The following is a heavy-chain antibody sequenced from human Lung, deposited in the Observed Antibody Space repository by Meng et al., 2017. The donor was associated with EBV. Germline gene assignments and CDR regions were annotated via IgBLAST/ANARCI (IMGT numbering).Heavy chain of an antibody. CDR2: LNEHGAIT. CDR3: SRDLVGSDDS. CDR1: GYTFSQYW. Sequence: QLVVSGVAVVEPVGSLRISCLGSGYTFSQYWMHWVRQAPGMGLEWVSRLNEHGAITTYADSVRGRFTISRDNAKNTLYLQMNSLRTEDTAVYYCSRDLVGSDDSWGRGTLVTVSS. V-gene: IGHV3-74*01. J-gene: IGHJ5*01. D-gene: IGHD2-8*02.